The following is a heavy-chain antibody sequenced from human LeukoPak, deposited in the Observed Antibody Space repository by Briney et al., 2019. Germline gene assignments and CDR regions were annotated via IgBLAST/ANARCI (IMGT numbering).Heavy chain of an antibody. Sequence: GGSLRLSCAASGFTFSTYGMNWVRQAPGKGLESVSGISGSGGTTPYADSVKGRFTISRDNSKNTLFLQMNSLRAEDTAVYYCAKALYGGHDYWGQGTLVTVSS. CDR2: ISGSGGTT. CDR3: AKALYGGHDY. D-gene: IGHD4/OR15-4a*01. J-gene: IGHJ4*02. V-gene: IGHV3-23*01. CDR1: GFTFSTYG.